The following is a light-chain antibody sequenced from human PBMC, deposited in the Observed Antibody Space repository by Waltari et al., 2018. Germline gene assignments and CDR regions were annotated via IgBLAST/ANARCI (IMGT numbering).Light chain of an antibody. CDR3: QAWDSSTAV. J-gene: IGLJ1*01. Sequence: SYELTQSPSASVSPGQTASTPCSGYNLADKYTTWYQQKPGQSPVLVIYQDTKRPSGIPDRFSGSNSGNTAILTISGTQAMDEADYYCQAWDSSTAVFGTGTKVTVL. CDR1: NLADKY. V-gene: IGLV3-1*01. CDR2: QDT.